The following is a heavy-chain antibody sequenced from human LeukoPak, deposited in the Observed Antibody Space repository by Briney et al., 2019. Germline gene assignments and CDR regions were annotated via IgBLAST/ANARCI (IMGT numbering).Heavy chain of an antibody. D-gene: IGHD2-15*01. CDR1: GGSISSGGYY. CDR3: AREGNYCSGGSCYPGWFDP. V-gene: IGHV4-31*03. J-gene: IGHJ5*02. CDR2: IYYSGST. Sequence: SETLSLTCTVSGGSISSGGYYWSWIRQHPGKGLERIGYIYYSGSTYYNPSLKSRVTISVDTSKNQFSLKLSSVTAADTAVYYCAREGNYCSGGSCYPGWFDPWGQGTLVTVSA.